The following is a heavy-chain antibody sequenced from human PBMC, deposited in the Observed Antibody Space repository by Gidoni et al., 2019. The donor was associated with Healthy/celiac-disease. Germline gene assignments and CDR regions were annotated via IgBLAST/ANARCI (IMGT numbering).Heavy chain of an antibody. V-gene: IGHV3-9*01. CDR2: ISWNSGSI. Sequence: EVQLVESGGCLVPPGRSLRLSCAASGFSFDDYAMHWVRQATGKGLEWVSGISWNSGSIGYADSVKGRFTISRDNAKNSLYLQMNSLRAEDTALYYCAKETSSSFDYWGQGTLVTVSS. D-gene: IGHD6-13*01. CDR3: AKETSSSFDY. CDR1: GFSFDDYA. J-gene: IGHJ4*02.